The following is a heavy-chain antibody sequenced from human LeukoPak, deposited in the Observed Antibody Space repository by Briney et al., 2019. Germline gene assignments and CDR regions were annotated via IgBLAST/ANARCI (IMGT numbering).Heavy chain of an antibody. V-gene: IGHV4-4*07. CDR3: ARDDVLLWFGELLFAGAFDI. D-gene: IGHD3-10*01. Sequence: SETLSLTCTVSGGSISSYYWSWIRQPSGKRLEWIGRIYTSGSTNYNPSLKSRVTMSVDTSKNQFSLKLSSVTAADTAVYYCARDDVLLWFGELLFAGAFDIWGQGTMVTVSS. J-gene: IGHJ3*02. CDR1: GGSISSYY. CDR2: IYTSGST.